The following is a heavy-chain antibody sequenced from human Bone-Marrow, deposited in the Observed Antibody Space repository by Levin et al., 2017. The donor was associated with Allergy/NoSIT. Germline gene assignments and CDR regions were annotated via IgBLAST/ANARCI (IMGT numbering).Heavy chain of an antibody. CDR3: ARDPAYYSDLTGCRRASDSGFDY. V-gene: IGHV3-30*14. CDR1: GFSFRDFV. D-gene: IGHD3-9*01. Sequence: GGSLRLSCEASGFSFRDFVMHWVRLAPGKGLEWVALISLDGSNTDYVDSVKARFTISRDNSKKMLYLQMDNLGIDDTSVYFCARDPAYYSDLTGCRRASDSGFDYWGQGTLVTVSS. J-gene: IGHJ4*02. CDR2: ISLDGSNT.